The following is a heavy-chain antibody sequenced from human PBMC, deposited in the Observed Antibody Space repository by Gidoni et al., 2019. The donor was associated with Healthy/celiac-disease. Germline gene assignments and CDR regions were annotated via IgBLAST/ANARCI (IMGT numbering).Heavy chain of an antibody. J-gene: IGHJ3*02. CDR3: AHRTASSSWYESAFDI. D-gene: IGHD6-13*01. CDR1: GFSLSTSGVG. V-gene: IGHV2-5*02. Sequence: QITLKESGPTLVKPTQTLTLTCTFPGFSLSTSGVGVGWIRQPPGKPLEWFALFYWDDDKRYSPSLKSRLTITKDTSKNQVVLTMTNMDPVDTATYYGAHRTASSSWYESAFDIWGQGTMVTVSS. CDR2: FYWDDDK.